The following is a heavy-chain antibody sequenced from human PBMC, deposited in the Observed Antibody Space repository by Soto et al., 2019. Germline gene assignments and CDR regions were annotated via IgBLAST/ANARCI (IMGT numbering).Heavy chain of an antibody. J-gene: IGHJ5*02. CDR1: GGSISSYY. CDR3: ARDLAVAGWFDP. Sequence: SETLSLTCTVSGGSISSYYWSWIRQPPGKGLEWIGYIYYSGSTNYNPSLKSRVTISVDTSKNQFSLKLSSVTAADTAVYYCARDLAVAGWFDPWGQGTLVTVSS. D-gene: IGHD6-19*01. V-gene: IGHV4-59*01. CDR2: IYYSGST.